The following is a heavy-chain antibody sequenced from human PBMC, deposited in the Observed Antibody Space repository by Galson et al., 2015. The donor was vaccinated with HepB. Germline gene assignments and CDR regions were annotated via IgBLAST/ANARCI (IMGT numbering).Heavy chain of an antibody. V-gene: IGHV3-11*06. Sequence: SLRLSCAASGFTFSDYYMSWIRRAPGKGLEWLSYISASTIYTNYADSVKGRFTVSRDNAKNSLNLQMNSLRAEDTAVYYCARVADADYGDHTHFDSWGQETLLTVSS. CDR3: ARVADADYGDHTHFDS. D-gene: IGHD4-17*01. CDR1: GFTFSDYY. J-gene: IGHJ4*02. CDR2: ISASTIYT.